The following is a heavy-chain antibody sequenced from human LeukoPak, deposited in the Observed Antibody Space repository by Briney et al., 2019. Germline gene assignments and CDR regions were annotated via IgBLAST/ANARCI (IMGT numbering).Heavy chain of an antibody. CDR2: IRYDGSNK. Sequence: GGSLRLSCVASGFTFSNYWMHWVRQAPGKGLEWVAFIRYDGSNKYYADSVKGRFTISRDNSKNTLYLQMNSLRAEDTAVYYCAKDIRYHYYYYYMDVWGKGTTVTISS. CDR1: GFTFSNYW. J-gene: IGHJ6*03. D-gene: IGHD3-9*01. V-gene: IGHV3-30*02. CDR3: AKDIRYHYYYYYMDV.